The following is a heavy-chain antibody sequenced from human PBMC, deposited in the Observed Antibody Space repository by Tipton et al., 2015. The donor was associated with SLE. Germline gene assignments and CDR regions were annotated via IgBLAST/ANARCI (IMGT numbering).Heavy chain of an antibody. CDR1: GFTFSSYG. V-gene: IGHV3-33*01. CDR2: IWYDGSNK. Sequence: SLRLSCAASGFTFSSYGMHWVRQAPGKGLEWVAVIWYDGSNKYYADSVKGRFTISRDNSKNTLYLQMNRLRADDTAVYYCARGSYDSSGYYDAFDIWGQGTMVSVSS. J-gene: IGHJ3*02. CDR3: ARGSYDSSGYYDAFDI. D-gene: IGHD3-22*01.